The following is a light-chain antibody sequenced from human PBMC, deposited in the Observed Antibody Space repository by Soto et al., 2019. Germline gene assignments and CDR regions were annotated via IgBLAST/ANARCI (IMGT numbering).Light chain of an antibody. CDR2: DAS. CDR1: QSVSSN. V-gene: IGKV3-11*01. J-gene: IGKJ1*01. CDR3: QQRSNWPRT. Sequence: EIVLTQSPATLSLSPGERAPLPCRASQSVSSNLAWYQQKPGQAPRLLIYDASNRATGIPARFSGSGSGTDFTLTISSLEPEDFAVYYCQQRSNWPRTFGQGTKVEIK.